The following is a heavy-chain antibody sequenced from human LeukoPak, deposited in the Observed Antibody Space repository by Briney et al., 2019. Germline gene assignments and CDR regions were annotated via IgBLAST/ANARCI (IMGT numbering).Heavy chain of an antibody. CDR2: ISSSSSYI. D-gene: IGHD6-6*01. Sequence: GGSLRLSCAASGFTFSSYSMNCVRQAPGKGLEWVSSISSSSSYIYYADSVKGRFTISRDNAKNSLYLQMNSLRAEDTAVYYCARASSSRTEYYFDYWGQGTLVTVSS. J-gene: IGHJ4*02. CDR1: GFTFSSYS. CDR3: ARASSSRTEYYFDY. V-gene: IGHV3-21*01.